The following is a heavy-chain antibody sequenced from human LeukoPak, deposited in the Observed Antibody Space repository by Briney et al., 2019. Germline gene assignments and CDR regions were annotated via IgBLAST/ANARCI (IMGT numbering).Heavy chain of an antibody. Sequence: ASVKVSCKASGYTFTGYYMHWVRQAPGQGLEWMGWMNPNSGNTGYAQKFQGRVTMTRNTSISTAYMELSSLRSEDTAVYYCARGFYGDYDNWFDPWGQGALVTVSS. CDR2: MNPNSGNT. CDR1: GYTFTGYY. D-gene: IGHD4-17*01. V-gene: IGHV1-8*02. CDR3: ARGFYGDYDNWFDP. J-gene: IGHJ5*02.